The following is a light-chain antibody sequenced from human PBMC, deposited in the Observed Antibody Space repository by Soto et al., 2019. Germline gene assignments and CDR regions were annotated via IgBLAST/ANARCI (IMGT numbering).Light chain of an antibody. Sequence: EIVMTQSPATLSVSPGERATLSCRASQSVSSNLAWYQQKPGQAPRLLIYVASTRATGIPAMFSGSRSGTEFTLTISSLQSEDFAVYYCQQYNNWPRTFGQGTKVEIK. CDR2: VAS. J-gene: IGKJ1*01. V-gene: IGKV3-15*01. CDR3: QQYNNWPRT. CDR1: QSVSSN.